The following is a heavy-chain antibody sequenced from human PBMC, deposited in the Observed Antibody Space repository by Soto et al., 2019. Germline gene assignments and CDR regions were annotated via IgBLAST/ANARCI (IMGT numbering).Heavy chain of an antibody. D-gene: IGHD2-2*01. V-gene: IGHV3-23*01. Sequence: GGSLRLSCAASGFTFSSYAMSWVRQAPGKGLEWVSAISGSGGSTYYADSVKGRFTISRDNSKNTLYLQMNSLRAEDTAVYYCAKDSIRSRVVVPAAMPLFDYWGQGTLVTVSS. CDR1: GFTFSSYA. CDR2: ISGSGGST. J-gene: IGHJ4*02. CDR3: AKDSIRSRVVVPAAMPLFDY.